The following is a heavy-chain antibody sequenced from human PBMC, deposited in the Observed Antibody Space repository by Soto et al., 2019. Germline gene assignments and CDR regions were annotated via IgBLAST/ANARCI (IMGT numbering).Heavy chain of an antibody. CDR2: IHHSGNT. D-gene: IGHD2-2*01. J-gene: IGHJ4*02. CDR3: ARGSAMMVAVERDAPDKDYLDY. V-gene: IGHV4-34*01. CDR1: VGSVRGYY. Sequence: TLSLTCAVYVGSVRGYYWSWLRQPPGKGLEWIGEIHHSGNTNYNPSLKSRVTISVDTSKNQFSLKLTSVTAADTAVYFCARGSAMMVAVERDAPDKDYLDYWGQGSLVTVSS.